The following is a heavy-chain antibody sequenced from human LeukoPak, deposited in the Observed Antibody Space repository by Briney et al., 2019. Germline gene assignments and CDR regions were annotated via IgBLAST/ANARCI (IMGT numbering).Heavy chain of an antibody. CDR3: ARETYYYGSGSYSDYYYYMDV. CDR1: GGSISGYS. CDR2: VYANGNT. Sequence: SETLSLTCTVSGGSISGYSWSWIRQPAGKGLEWIGRVYANGNTNYNPPLKSRVTMSVDTSKNQFSLKLSSVTAADTAVYYCARETYYYGSGSYSDYYYYMDVWGKGTTVTVSS. V-gene: IGHV4-4*07. J-gene: IGHJ6*03. D-gene: IGHD3-10*01.